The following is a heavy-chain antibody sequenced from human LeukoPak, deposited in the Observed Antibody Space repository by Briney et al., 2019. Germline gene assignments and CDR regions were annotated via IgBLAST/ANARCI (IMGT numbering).Heavy chain of an antibody. CDR1: GFTFSSYA. V-gene: IGHV3-30-3*01. J-gene: IGHJ4*02. D-gene: IGHD6-19*01. CDR3: AREILGYSSGWVDY. CDR2: ISYDGSKK. Sequence: GRSLRLSCAASGFTFSSYAMHWVRQAPGKGLEWVAVISYDGSKKYYADSVKGRFTISRDNSKNTLYLQRNSLRAEDTAVYYCAREILGYSSGWVDYWGQGTLVTVSS.